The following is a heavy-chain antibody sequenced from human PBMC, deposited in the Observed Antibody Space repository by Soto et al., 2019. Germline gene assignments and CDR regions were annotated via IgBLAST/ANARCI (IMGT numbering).Heavy chain of an antibody. J-gene: IGHJ6*02. D-gene: IGHD2-21*02. CDR3: AREAYCGGDCYSSYYYGMDV. V-gene: IGHV1-69*13. CDR2: IIPVFGTA. CDR1: GGTFSSYA. Sequence: SVKVSCKASGGTFSSYAISWVRQAPGQGLEWMGGIIPVFGTANYAQKFQGRVTITADESTSTAYMELSSLRSEDTAVYYCAREAYCGGDCYSSYYYGMDVWGQGTTVTVSS.